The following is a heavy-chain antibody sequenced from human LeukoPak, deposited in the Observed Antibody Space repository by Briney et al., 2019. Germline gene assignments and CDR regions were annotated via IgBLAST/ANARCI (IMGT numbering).Heavy chain of an antibody. J-gene: IGHJ6*02. CDR3: AGSYFWGNSKFYYYYGMDV. CDR2: INHSGST. Sequence: PSETLSLTCAVYGGSFSGYYWSWIRQPPGKGLEWIGEINHSGSTNYNPSLKSRVTISVDTSKNQFSLKLSSVTAADTAVYYCAGSYFWGNSKFYYYYGMDVWGQGTTVTVSS. V-gene: IGHV4-34*01. CDR1: GGSFSGYY. D-gene: IGHD3-16*01.